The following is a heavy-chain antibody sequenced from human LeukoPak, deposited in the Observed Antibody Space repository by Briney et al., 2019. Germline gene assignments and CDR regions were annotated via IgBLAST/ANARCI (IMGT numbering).Heavy chain of an antibody. CDR2: ISYDGSNK. V-gene: IGHV3-30*04. J-gene: IGHJ5*02. D-gene: IGHD3-10*01. CDR3: AKDSLLWFGSNWFDP. Sequence: GGSLRLSCAASGFTFSSYAMHWVRQAPGKGLEWVTVISYDGSNKYYADSVKGRFTISRDNSKNTLYLQMNSLRAEDTAVYYCAKDSLLWFGSNWFDPWGQGTLVTVSS. CDR1: GFTFSSYA.